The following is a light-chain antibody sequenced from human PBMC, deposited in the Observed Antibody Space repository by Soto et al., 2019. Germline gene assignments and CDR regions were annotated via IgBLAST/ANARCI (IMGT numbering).Light chain of an antibody. CDR3: QQYGNSPIT. J-gene: IGKJ5*01. Sequence: DIVSTQAPGPLSLSPGERATLSCRASQSVTNNYLAWYQQKPGQAPRLLIDGASSRATGVPDRFSGTGSGTDFTLTISRLEPEDFAVFYCQQYGNSPITLGQGTRLEI. CDR2: GAS. CDR1: QSVTNNY. V-gene: IGKV3-20*01.